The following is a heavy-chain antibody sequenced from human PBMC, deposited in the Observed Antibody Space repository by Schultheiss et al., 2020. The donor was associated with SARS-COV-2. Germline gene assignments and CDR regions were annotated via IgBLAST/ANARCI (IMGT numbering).Heavy chain of an antibody. CDR2: ISYDGSNK. V-gene: IGHV3-30*03. CDR3: ARDRGYFDY. D-gene: IGHD3-10*01. CDR1: GFTFSSYG. Sequence: GGSLRLSCAASGFTFSSYGMHWVRQASGKGLEWVAVISYDGSNKYYADSVKGRFTISRDNSKNTLYLQMNSLRAEDTAVYYCARDRGYFDYWGQGTLVTVSS. J-gene: IGHJ4*02.